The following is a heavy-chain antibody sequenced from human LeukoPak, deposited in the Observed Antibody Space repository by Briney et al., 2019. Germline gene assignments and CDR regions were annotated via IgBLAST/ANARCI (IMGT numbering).Heavy chain of an antibody. CDR1: GAPLSSGDYS. CDR3: AREEGWFGAYYFDY. V-gene: IGHV4-30-4*08. CDR2: IFYRGNT. D-gene: IGHD3-10*01. Sequence: SETLSLTCTVSGAPLSSGDYSWNWIRQHPGKGLEWIGYIFYRGNTHYNPSLKSRVTISVDTSKNQFSLKLSSVTAADTAVYYCAREEGWFGAYYFDYWGQGTLVTVSS. J-gene: IGHJ4*02.